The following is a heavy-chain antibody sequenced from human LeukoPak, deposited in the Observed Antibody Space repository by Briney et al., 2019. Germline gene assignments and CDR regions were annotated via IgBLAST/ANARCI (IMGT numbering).Heavy chain of an antibody. Sequence: GGSLRLSCAASGFTFRNYPMTWVRQAPGKGLQWVSAIGDNGASTYYTDSVKGRFTISRDNSKDTLWLQMNSLRAEDTAVYYCANLGYCSGGSCSDAFDIWGQGTMVTVSS. J-gene: IGHJ3*02. CDR3: ANLGYCSGGSCSDAFDI. D-gene: IGHD2-15*01. V-gene: IGHV3-23*01. CDR1: GFTFRNYP. CDR2: IGDNGAST.